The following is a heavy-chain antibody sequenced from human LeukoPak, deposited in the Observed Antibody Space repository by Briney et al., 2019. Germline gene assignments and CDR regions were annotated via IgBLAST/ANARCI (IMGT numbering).Heavy chain of an antibody. CDR1: GYTFTSYG. Sequence: ASVKVSCKTPGYTFTSYGITWVRQAPGQGREWMGWISAYNGDTSYARNLQGRVTITTDTSTSTAYMELRSLRSDDTGVYYCARDKYCTSTSCSIDPGSIAEYFQHWGQGTLVTVSS. CDR3: ARDKYCTSTSCSIDPGSIAEYFQH. D-gene: IGHD2-2*01. V-gene: IGHV1-18*01. J-gene: IGHJ1*01. CDR2: ISAYNGDT.